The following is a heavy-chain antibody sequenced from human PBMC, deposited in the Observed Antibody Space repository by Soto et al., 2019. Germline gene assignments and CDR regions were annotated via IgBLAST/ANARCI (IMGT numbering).Heavy chain of an antibody. Sequence: GGSLRLSCAASGFTFSNAWMNWVRQAPGKGLEWVGRIKSKTDGGTTDYAAPVKGRFTISRDDSKNTLYLQMNSLKTEDTAVYYCTTSTELTVTSFVPDYYGMDVWGQGTTVTVSS. CDR3: TTSTELTVTSFVPDYYGMDV. D-gene: IGHD4-4*01. J-gene: IGHJ6*02. V-gene: IGHV3-15*07. CDR2: IKSKTDGGTT. CDR1: GFTFSNAW.